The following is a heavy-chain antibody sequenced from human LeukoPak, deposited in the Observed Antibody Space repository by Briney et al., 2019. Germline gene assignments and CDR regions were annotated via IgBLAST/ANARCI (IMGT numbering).Heavy chain of an antibody. J-gene: IGHJ4*02. V-gene: IGHV1-69*01. Sequence: GSSVKVSCKASGGTFSSYAISWVRQAPGQGLEWMGGIIPIFGTANYAQKLQGRVTITADESTSTAYMELSSLRPEDTAVYYCARGTPSPRLSLNQYYFDYWGQGTLVTVSS. CDR3: ARGTPSPRLSLNQYYFDY. CDR2: IIPIFGTA. CDR1: GGTFSSYA. D-gene: IGHD2-21*02.